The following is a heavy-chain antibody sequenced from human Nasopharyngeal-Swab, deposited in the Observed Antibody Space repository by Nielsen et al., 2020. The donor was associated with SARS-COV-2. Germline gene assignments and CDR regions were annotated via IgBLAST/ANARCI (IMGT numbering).Heavy chain of an antibody. CDR3: AREEYYYDSSGNYYRAFDN. CDR2: VSYSGIT. V-gene: IGHV4-59*11. J-gene: IGHJ4*02. CDR1: GAFISGHH. D-gene: IGHD3-22*01. Sequence: SETLSLTCTVSGAFISGHHWSWIRQPPGKGLEWIGYVSYSGITNYTPSLNSRVTISADSSKNQFSLELGSVTAADTAVYYCAREEYYYDSSGNYYRAFDNWGQGTLVSVSS.